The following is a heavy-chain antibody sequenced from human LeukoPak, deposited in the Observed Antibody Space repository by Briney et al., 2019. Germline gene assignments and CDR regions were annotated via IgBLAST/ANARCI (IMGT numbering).Heavy chain of an antibody. D-gene: IGHD3-3*01. CDR1: GYSISSGYY. J-gene: IGHJ4*02. CDR3: ASINYETFDY. V-gene: IGHV4-38-2*01. CDR2: IYHSGST. Sequence: KASETLSLTCAVSGYSISSGYYWGWIRQPPGNGLEWIGSIYHSGSTYYNPSLKSRVTISVDTSKNQFSLKLSSVTAADTAVYYCASINYETFDYWGQGTLVTVSS.